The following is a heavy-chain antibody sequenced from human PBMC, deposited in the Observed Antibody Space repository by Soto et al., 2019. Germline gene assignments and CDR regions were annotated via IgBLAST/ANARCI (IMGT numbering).Heavy chain of an antibody. D-gene: IGHD3-9*01. CDR1: GGTFSSYA. J-gene: IGHJ4*02. CDR2: IIPIFGTA. V-gene: IGHV1-69*13. CDR3: ARAVLERYFDWLSSYYFDY. Sequence: VASVKVSCKASGGTFSSYAISWVRQAPGQGLEWMGGIIPIFGTANYAQKFQGRVTITADESTSTAYMELSSLRSEDTAVYYCARAVLERYFDWLSSYYFDYWGQGTLVTVSS.